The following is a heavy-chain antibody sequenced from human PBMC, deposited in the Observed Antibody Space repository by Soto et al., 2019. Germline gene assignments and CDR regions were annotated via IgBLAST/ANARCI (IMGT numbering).Heavy chain of an antibody. J-gene: IGHJ3*02. CDR2: IDPSDSYT. V-gene: IGHV5-10-1*01. Sequence: PGESLKISCKGSVYSFTSYWISWVRQMPGKGLEWMGRIDPSDSYTNYSPSFQGHVTMSADKSISTGYLQWRSLKASDNAMYYCARHQAYDAFDIWGQGIMVNVSS. CDR1: VYSFTSYW. CDR3: ARHQAYDAFDI.